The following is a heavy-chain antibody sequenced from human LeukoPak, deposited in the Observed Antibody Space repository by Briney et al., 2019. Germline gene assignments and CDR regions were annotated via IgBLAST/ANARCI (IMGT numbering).Heavy chain of an antibody. CDR1: GFTVNSNY. CDR2: IYSGGST. V-gene: IGHV3-53*01. CDR3: ARAPSGSSSLWFDP. Sequence: GGSLRLSCAASGFTVNSNYMSWVRQAPGKGLEWVSVIYSGGSTYYADSVKGRFTISRDNSKNTLYLQMNSLRAEDTAVYYCARAPSGSSSLWFDPWGQGTLVTVSS. D-gene: IGHD6-13*01. J-gene: IGHJ5*02.